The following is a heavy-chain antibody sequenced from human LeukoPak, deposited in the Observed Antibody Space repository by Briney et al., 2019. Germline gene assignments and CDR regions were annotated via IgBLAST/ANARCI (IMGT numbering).Heavy chain of an antibody. CDR3: ARRAHSDAFDI. CDR2: MYYSGST. CDR1: GGSISSYQ. J-gene: IGHJ3*02. Sequence: SETLSLTCSVSGGSISSYQWSWIRQPPEKGLEWIGYMYYSGSTNYNPSLKSRVTISVDTSKNQFSLKLSSVTAADTAVYYCARRAHSDAFDIWGQGTMVTVSS. V-gene: IGHV4-59*08.